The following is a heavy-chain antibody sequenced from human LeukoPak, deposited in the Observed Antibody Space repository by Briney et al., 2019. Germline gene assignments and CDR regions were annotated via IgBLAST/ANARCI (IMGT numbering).Heavy chain of an antibody. Sequence: GGSLRLSCAASGFTFSSYGMSWVRQAPGKGLEWVSAISGSGGSTYYADSVKGRFTISRDNSKNTLYLQMNSLRAEDTAVYYCVKDELIWFGESPNWFDPWGQGTLVTVSS. CDR3: VKDELIWFGESPNWFDP. CDR1: GFTFSSYG. CDR2: ISGSGGST. D-gene: IGHD3-10*01. V-gene: IGHV3-23*01. J-gene: IGHJ5*02.